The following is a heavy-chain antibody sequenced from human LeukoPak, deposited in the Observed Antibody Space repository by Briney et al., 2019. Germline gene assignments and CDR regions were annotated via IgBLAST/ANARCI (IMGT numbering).Heavy chain of an antibody. Sequence: SETLSLTCTVSGGSISSSSYYWGWIRQSPGKGLEWIGSIYYSGSTYYNPSLKSRVTISVDTSKNQFSLKLSSVTAADTAVYYCARYPTYYYDRSGYYNFDYWGQGTLATVSS. J-gene: IGHJ4*02. D-gene: IGHD3-22*01. CDR3: ARYPTYYYDRSGYYNFDY. CDR1: GGSISSSSYY. V-gene: IGHV4-39*07. CDR2: IYYSGST.